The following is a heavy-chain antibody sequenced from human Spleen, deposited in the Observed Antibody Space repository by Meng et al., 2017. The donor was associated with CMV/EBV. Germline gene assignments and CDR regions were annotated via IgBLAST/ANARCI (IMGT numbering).Heavy chain of an antibody. J-gene: IGHJ4*01. CDR1: GGSISSGSYY. D-gene: IGHD3-22*01. V-gene: IGHV4-31*02. CDR2: ISHSGNT. Sequence: GGSISSGSYYRNWLRQPPGKGLEWIGSISHSGNTYYSPSLESRLTISSDTSNNQFSLKLNSVTAADTAVYYCARGGSNSGGYYSPFYWGQGTLVTVSS. CDR3: ARGGSNSGGYYSPFY.